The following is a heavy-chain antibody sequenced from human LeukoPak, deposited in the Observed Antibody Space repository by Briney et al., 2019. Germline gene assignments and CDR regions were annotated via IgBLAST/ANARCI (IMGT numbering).Heavy chain of an antibody. CDR2: ISGSDDGT. CDR1: GFTFSTYA. V-gene: IGHV3-23*01. CDR3: AKSPVSSCRGSFCYPFDY. D-gene: IGHD2-15*01. Sequence: GGSLRLSCAASGFTFSTYAMSWVRQIPGKGLEWVSAISGSDDGTYYADSVKGRFTISRDNSRNTLYLQMNTQRAEDTAVYFCAKSPVSSCRGSFCYPFDYWGQGNLVTVSS. J-gene: IGHJ4*02.